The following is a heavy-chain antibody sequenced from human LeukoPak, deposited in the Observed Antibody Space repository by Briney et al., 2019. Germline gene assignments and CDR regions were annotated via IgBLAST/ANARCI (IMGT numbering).Heavy chain of an antibody. Sequence: PGGSLRLSCAASGFTFSSYAMSWVRQAPGKGLEWVSAISGSGGSTYYADSVKGRFTISRDNSKNTLYLQMNSLRAEDTAVYYCAKVAHVVVVAATPANFDYRGQGTLVTVSS. CDR1: GFTFSSYA. J-gene: IGHJ4*02. D-gene: IGHD2-15*01. CDR2: ISGSGGST. CDR3: AKVAHVVVVAATPANFDY. V-gene: IGHV3-23*01.